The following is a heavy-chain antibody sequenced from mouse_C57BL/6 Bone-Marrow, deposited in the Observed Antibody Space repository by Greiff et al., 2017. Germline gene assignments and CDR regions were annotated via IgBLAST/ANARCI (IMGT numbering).Heavy chain of an antibody. CDR3: AEHRATVVATDWYFDV. J-gene: IGHJ1*03. D-gene: IGHD1-1*01. CDR2: ISSGGSYT. Sequence: EVMLVESGGDLVKPGGSLKLSCAASGFTFSSYGMSWVRQTPDKRLEWVATISSGGSYTYYPDSVKGRFTISRDKATNTLYLQMSSLKSEETAMYYCAEHRATVVATDWYFDVWGTGTTVTVSS. CDR1: GFTFSSYG. V-gene: IGHV5-6*02.